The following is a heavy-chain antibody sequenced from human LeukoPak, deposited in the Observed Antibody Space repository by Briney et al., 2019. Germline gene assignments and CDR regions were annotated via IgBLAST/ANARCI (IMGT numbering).Heavy chain of an antibody. J-gene: IGHJ4*02. CDR3: ARGSGETGGYYYVY. V-gene: IGHV1-69*13. Sequence: SVKVSRKASGGSFSRYAISWVRQAPGQGLEWMGGIIPIFGTANYAQKFQGRVTITADESTRTAYMELRTLRSEDTAIYYCARGSGETGGYYYVYWGRGTPVTVSS. D-gene: IGHD3-22*01. CDR1: GGSFSRYA. CDR2: IIPIFGTA.